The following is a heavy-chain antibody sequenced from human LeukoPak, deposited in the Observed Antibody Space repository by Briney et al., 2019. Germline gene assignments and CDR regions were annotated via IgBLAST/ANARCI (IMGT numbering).Heavy chain of an antibody. CDR3: AKDGGSGAYSLDY. Sequence: PGGSLRLSCAASGFTFSGYGIHWVRQAPGKGLEWVTYIQYDGGNKYYADSVRGRFTISRDNSKNTLYLQMNSLRAEDTAVYYCAKDGGSGAYSLDYWGQGTLVTVSS. CDR2: IQYDGGNK. V-gene: IGHV3-30*02. CDR1: GFTFSGYG. J-gene: IGHJ4*02. D-gene: IGHD1-26*01.